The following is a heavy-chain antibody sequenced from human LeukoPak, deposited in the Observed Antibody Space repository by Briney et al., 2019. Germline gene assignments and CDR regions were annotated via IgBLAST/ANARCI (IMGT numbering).Heavy chain of an antibody. V-gene: IGHV5-51*01. Sequence: GESLKISCKGSGYSFSSYWIGWVCQMPGKGLEWMGIIYPADSDTRYSPSFQGQVTISADKSISTAYLQWSSLKASDTAMYYCVRLSGSGAYTPYYFDYWGQGTLVTVSS. CDR1: GYSFSSYW. CDR3: VRLSGSGAYTPYYFDY. CDR2: IYPADSDT. D-gene: IGHD3-10*01. J-gene: IGHJ4*02.